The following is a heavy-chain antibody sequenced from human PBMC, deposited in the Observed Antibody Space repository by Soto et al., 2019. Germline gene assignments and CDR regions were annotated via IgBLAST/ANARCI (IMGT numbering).Heavy chain of an antibody. D-gene: IGHD3-16*01. CDR1: GYTFTDYH. CDR2: INPNGGGG. V-gene: IGHV1-2*02. Sequence: ASVKVSCKASGYTFTDYHIHWVRQAPGQGLEFMGWINPNGGGGGSAQQFRGRITVTRDTSITTVYMELNNLRSDDTAVYYCAREGGSEKVAPSSNWFDTWGQGTMVTVYS. CDR3: AREGGSEKVAPSSNWFDT. J-gene: IGHJ5*02.